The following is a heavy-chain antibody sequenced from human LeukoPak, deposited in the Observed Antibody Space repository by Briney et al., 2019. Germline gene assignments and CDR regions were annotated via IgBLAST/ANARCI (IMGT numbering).Heavy chain of an antibody. D-gene: IGHD2-2*01. CDR1: GGTFSSYA. CDR2: IIPIFGTA. CDR3: ASAVGYRSSTSCVRYYGMDV. J-gene: IGHJ6*04. V-gene: IGHV1-69*06. Sequence: GASVKVSCKASGGTFSSYAISWVRQAPGQGLEWMGGIIPIFGTANYAQKFQGRVTITADKSTSTAYMELSSLRSEDTAVYYCASAVGYRSSTSCVRYYGMDVWGKGTTVTVSS.